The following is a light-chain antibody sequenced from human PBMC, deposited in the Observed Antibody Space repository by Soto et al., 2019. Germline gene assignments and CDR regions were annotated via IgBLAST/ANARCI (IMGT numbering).Light chain of an antibody. CDR2: AAS. Sequence: DIQMTQSPSSLSASVGDRVTITCRASQTISTYLNWYQQEPGKAPQFLIYAASSLQSGVPSRFSGSGSGTDFTLTISSLQPEDFAAYYCQQSHGIPYTFGQGTKLEIK. J-gene: IGKJ2*01. CDR1: QTISTY. CDR3: QQSHGIPYT. V-gene: IGKV1-39*01.